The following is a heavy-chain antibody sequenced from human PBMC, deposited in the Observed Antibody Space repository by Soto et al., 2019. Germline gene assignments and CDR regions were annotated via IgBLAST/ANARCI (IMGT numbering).Heavy chain of an antibody. CDR2: IGTTGDT. Sequence: EVQLVESGGGLVQPGGSLRLSCTASGFTFSRYDMHWVRQSTGKGLEWVSAIGTTGDTYYPGSVKGRFTISREDAKNSLYLQINSLRAGDTAVYYCARDATYGSGRGPDWCFDLWGRGTLVTVSS. J-gene: IGHJ2*01. CDR1: GFTFSRYD. V-gene: IGHV3-13*04. D-gene: IGHD3-10*01. CDR3: ARDATYGSGRGPDWCFDL.